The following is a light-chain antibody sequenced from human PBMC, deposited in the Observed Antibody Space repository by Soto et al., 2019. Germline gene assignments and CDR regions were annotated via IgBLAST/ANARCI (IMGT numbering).Light chain of an antibody. J-gene: IGKJ5*01. CDR3: QQFNSYPIT. CDR1: QDITNS. CDR2: TAS. Sequence: DIQLTQSPSFLSASVGDRVTITCRASQDITNSLAWYHQKPGKTPKFLISTASTLQSGVPSRFSGTGSGTEFTPTISGLQPEDFATYYCQQFNSYPITFGQGTRLEI. V-gene: IGKV1-9*01.